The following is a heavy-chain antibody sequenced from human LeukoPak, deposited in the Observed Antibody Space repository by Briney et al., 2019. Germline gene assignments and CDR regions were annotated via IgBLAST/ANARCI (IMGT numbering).Heavy chain of an antibody. J-gene: IGHJ6*02. V-gene: IGHV4-34*01. CDR3: ARGQARGDSYDIWTGYYLPYYYYGMDV. Sequence: PSETLSLTCAVYGGSFSGYYWSWIRQPPGKGLEWIGEINHSGSTNYNPSLKSRVTISVDTSKSQFSLKLSSVTAADTAVYYCARGQARGDSYDIWTGYYLPYYYYGMDVWGQGTTVTVSS. CDR1: GGSFSGYY. D-gene: IGHD3-9*01. CDR2: INHSGST.